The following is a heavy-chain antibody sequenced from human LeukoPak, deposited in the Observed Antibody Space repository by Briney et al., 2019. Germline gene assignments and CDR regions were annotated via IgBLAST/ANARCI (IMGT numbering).Heavy chain of an antibody. CDR2: INPNSGGT. CDR3: ARWTYYYDSSAREDDAFDI. V-gene: IGHV1-2*02. CDR1: GYTFTGYY. D-gene: IGHD3-22*01. J-gene: IGHJ3*02. Sequence: GPSVKVSCKASGYTFTGYYMHWVRQAPGQGLEWMGWINPNSGGTNYARKFQGRVTMTRDTSISTAYMELSRLRSDDTAVYYCARWTYYYDSSAREDDAFDIWGQGTMVTVSS.